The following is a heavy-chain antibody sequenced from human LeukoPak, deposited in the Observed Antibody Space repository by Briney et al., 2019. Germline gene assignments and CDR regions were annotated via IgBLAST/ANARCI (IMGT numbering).Heavy chain of an antibody. CDR1: GFTFSSYA. J-gene: IGHJ6*03. V-gene: IGHV3-23*01. CDR3: AKDRCSNGIGCYYYYMDV. D-gene: IGHD2-8*01. Sequence: GGSLRLSCAASGFTFSSYAMSWVRQAPGKGLEWVSAISGSGGSTYYADSVKGRFSISRDNSKNILYLQMSSLRAEDTAVYYCAKDRCSNGIGCYYYYMDVWGKGTTATISS. CDR2: ISGSGGST.